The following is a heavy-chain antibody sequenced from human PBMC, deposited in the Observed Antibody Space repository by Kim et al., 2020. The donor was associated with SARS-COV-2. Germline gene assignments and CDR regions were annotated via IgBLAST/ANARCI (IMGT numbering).Heavy chain of an antibody. CDR3: ARQVAGFDY. CDR2: ET. D-gene: IGHD6-19*01. V-gene: IGHV5-51*01. J-gene: IGHJ4*02. Sequence: ETRYSPSFQGQVTTSADKSISTAYLQWSSLKASDTAMYYCARQVAGFDYWGQGTLVTVSS.